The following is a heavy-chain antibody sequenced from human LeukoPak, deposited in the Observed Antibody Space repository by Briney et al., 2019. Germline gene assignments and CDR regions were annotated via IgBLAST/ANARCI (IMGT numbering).Heavy chain of an antibody. D-gene: IGHD3-10*01. Sequence: GSLRPSCTVAGFTSSKYWMRWVSQAPGKGLEWEASIDKNDREKRYMDSVTGSFTIYRDNGKNSVYLQLTSFGAEDTAVYYCATYTQFFGAPSNDYWGQGTLVTVSS. CDR2: IDKNDREK. J-gene: IGHJ4*02. CDR1: GFTSSKYW. CDR3: ATYTQFFGAPSNDY. V-gene: IGHV3-7*01.